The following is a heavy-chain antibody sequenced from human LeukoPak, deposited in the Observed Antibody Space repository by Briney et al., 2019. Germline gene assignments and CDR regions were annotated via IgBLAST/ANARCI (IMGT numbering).Heavy chain of an antibody. D-gene: IGHD3-10*01. Sequence: RSGGSLRLSCAASGFTFSSYATSWVRQAPGKGLEWVSAISGSGGSTYYADSVKGRFTISRDNSKNTLYLQMNSLRAEDTAVYYCAKGYYYGSGSYPSGPVYYWGQGTLVTVSS. CDR1: GFTFSSYA. CDR2: ISGSGGST. J-gene: IGHJ4*02. CDR3: AKGYYYGSGSYPSGPVYY. V-gene: IGHV3-23*01.